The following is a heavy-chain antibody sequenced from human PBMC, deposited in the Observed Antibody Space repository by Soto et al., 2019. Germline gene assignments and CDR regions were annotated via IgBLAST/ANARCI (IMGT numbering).Heavy chain of an antibody. Sequence: RGSLRLSCAASGFTFSSYAMSWVRQAPGKGLEWVSAISGSGGRTYYADSVKGRFTISRDNSKNTLYLQMNSLRAEDTAVYYCANSPGIAVACTDFRYYYYYMDVWGKGTTVTVSS. CDR1: GFTFSSYA. CDR3: ANSPGIAVACTDFRYYYYYMDV. CDR2: ISGSGGRT. J-gene: IGHJ6*03. V-gene: IGHV3-23*01. D-gene: IGHD6-19*01.